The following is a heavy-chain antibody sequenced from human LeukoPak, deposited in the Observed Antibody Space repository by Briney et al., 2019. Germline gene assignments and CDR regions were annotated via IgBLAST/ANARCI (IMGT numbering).Heavy chain of an antibody. CDR2: INTDGTTT. D-gene: IGHD5-24*01. V-gene: IGHV3-74*01. CDR3: VRTYNGDY. Sequence: GGSLRLSCTASGFTFRNYPTHWVRQAPGKGLVWVSRINTDGTTTNYADSVKGRFTISRDNAKDTLYLQMNSLRAEDTAVYYCVRTYNGDYWGQGTLVTVSS. CDR1: GFTFRNYP. J-gene: IGHJ4*02.